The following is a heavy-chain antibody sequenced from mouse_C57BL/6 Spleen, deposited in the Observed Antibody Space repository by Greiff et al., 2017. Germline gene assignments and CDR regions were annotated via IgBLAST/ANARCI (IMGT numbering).Heavy chain of an antibody. D-gene: IGHD1-1*01. CDR3: ARRGTTVEAWFAY. Sequence: EVHLVESGGGLVKPGGSLKLSCAASGFTFSSYAMSWVRQTPEKRLEWVATISDGGSYTYYPDNVKGRFTISRDNAKNNLYLHMSHLKSEDTAMYYCARRGTTVEAWFAYWGQGTLVTVSA. CDR2: ISDGGSYT. J-gene: IGHJ3*01. CDR1: GFTFSSYA. V-gene: IGHV5-4*01.